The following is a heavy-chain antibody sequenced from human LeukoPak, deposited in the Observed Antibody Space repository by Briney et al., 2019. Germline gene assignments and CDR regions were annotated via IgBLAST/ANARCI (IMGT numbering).Heavy chain of an antibody. CDR1: GFMLSDYY. V-gene: IGHV3-11*01. D-gene: IGHD1-26*01. Sequence: PGGSLRLSCAASGFMLSDYYMSWIRQAPGKGLEWVSYISSGSTRYYADSVKGRFTISRDNAKNSLFLQMNSLRADDTAVYYCARDKSGSYPDYWGQGTLVTVSS. CDR3: ARDKSGSYPDY. CDR2: ISSGSTR. J-gene: IGHJ4*02.